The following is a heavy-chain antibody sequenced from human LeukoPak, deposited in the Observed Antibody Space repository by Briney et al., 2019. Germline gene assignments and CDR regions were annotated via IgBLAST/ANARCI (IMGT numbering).Heavy chain of an antibody. D-gene: IGHD5-12*01. CDR3: VRAVGPVWGYESP. J-gene: IGHJ5*02. CDR2: SYHSGST. CDR1: GGSFSSYY. Sequence: SETLSLTCLVSGGSFSSYYWGWVRQPPGKGREWIGYSYHSGSTNYKHFLRSRVNISLDASKNHLPLKLSSVTAADTGVYYCVRAVGPVWGYESPWGRGTLVSVSS. V-gene: IGHV4-59*01.